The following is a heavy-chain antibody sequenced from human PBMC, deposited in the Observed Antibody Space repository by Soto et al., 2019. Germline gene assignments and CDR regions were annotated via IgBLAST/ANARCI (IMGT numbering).Heavy chain of an antibody. V-gene: IGHV3-74*01. Sequence: GGSLRLSCAASGFTFSSYWMHWVRQAPGKGLVWVSRINSDGSSTSYADSVKGRFTISRDNAKNTLYLQMNSLRAEDTAVYYCARDDSELVADYYDSSGYFDYWGQGTLVTVSS. D-gene: IGHD3-22*01. CDR2: INSDGSST. CDR1: GFTFSSYW. CDR3: ARDDSELVADYYDSSGYFDY. J-gene: IGHJ4*02.